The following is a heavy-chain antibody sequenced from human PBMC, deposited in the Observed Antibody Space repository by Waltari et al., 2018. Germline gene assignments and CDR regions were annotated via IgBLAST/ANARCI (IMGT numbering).Heavy chain of an antibody. V-gene: IGHV4-39*07. CDR3: ARAGVVVYYFDY. D-gene: IGHD3-22*01. J-gene: IGHJ4*02. Sequence: QLQLQESGPGLVKPSETLSLTCTVSGGSISSSSYYWGWIRQPPGKGLEWIVSIYYSGSTYYNPSLKSRVTISVDTSKNQFSLKLSSVTAADTAVYYCARAGVVVYYFDYWGQGTLVTVSS. CDR2: IYYSGST. CDR1: GGSISSSSYY.